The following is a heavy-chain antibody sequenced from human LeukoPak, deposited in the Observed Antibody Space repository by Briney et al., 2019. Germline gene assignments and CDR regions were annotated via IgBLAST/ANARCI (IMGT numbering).Heavy chain of an antibody. CDR1: DYSISSSSYY. D-gene: IGHD6-13*01. CDR3: ARHRYSGSWFDY. Sequence: PSETLSLTCTVSDYSISSSSYYWGWIRQSPGKGLEWIGSIYYSGSTYYNPSLKSRVTISVDTSKNQFSLKLSSVTAADTAVYYCARHRYSGSWFDYWGQGTLVTVSS. CDR2: IYYSGST. J-gene: IGHJ4*02. V-gene: IGHV4-39*01.